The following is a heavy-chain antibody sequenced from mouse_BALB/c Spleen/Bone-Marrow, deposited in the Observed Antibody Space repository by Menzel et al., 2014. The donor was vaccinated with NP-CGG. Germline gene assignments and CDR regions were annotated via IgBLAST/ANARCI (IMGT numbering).Heavy chain of an antibody. CDR3: ASYYYGSSRFAY. CDR1: GLNIKDTY. Sequence: VQRAESGAELVKPGASVKLSCTASGLNIKDTYMHWVKQRPEQGLEWLGRIDPANGNTKYDPKFQGKATITADTSSNTAYLQLSSLTSEDTAVYYCASYYYGSSRFAYWGLGTLITVSA. V-gene: IGHV14-3*02. CDR2: IDPANGNT. J-gene: IGHJ3*01. D-gene: IGHD1-1*01.